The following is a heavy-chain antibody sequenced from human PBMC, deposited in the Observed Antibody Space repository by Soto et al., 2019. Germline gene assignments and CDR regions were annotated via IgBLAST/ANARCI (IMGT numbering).Heavy chain of an antibody. D-gene: IGHD3-9*01. CDR1: GYSFTSYW. V-gene: IGHV5-10-1*01. CDR3: ATILNYDILTGYPALYYYYGMDV. J-gene: IGHJ6*02. CDR2: IDPSDSYT. Sequence: PGESLKISCKGSGYSFTSYWISWVRQMPGKGLGWMGRIDPSDSYTNYSPSFQGHVTISADKSISTAYLQWSSLKASDTAMYYCATILNYDILTGYPALYYYYGMDVWGQGTTVTVS.